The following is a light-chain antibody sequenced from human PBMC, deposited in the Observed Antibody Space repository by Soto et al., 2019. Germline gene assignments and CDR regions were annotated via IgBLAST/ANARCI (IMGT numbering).Light chain of an antibody. CDR2: GAS. J-gene: IGKJ4*01. Sequence: EIVMTQSPATLSVSPGQRATLSCRASQSVSSNLAWYQQKPGQAPRLLIYGASTRATGIPARFSGSGSVTEFTLTISSLQSEDFAVYYCQQYNNWPPLTFGGGTQVEI. CDR3: QQYNNWPPLT. V-gene: IGKV3-15*01. CDR1: QSVSSN.